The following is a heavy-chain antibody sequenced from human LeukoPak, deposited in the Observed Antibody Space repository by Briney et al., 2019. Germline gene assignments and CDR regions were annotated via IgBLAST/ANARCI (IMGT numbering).Heavy chain of an antibody. CDR2: LSRGTTII. J-gene: IGHJ4*02. V-gene: IGHV3-48*01. D-gene: IGHD6-19*01. Sequence: GGSLRLSCAAPGFPFNIYSMNWVRQAPGKGLEWISYLSRGTTIIYYADSVKGRFTISRDNAKNSLYLQMNSLRAEDTAIYYCARSGWYDDFDYLGQGTLVTVSS. CDR3: ARSGWYDDFDY. CDR1: GFPFNIYS.